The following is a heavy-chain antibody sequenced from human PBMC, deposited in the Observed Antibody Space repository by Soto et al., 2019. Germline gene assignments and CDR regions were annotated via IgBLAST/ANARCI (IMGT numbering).Heavy chain of an antibody. D-gene: IGHD3-22*01. CDR1: GGTFSSYA. J-gene: IGHJ5*02. CDR2: IIPIFGTA. CDR3: AREESGYSNWFDP. Sequence: ASVKVSCKASGGTFSSYAISWVRQAPGQGLEWMGGIIPIFGTANYAQKFQGRVTITADESTSTAYMELSSLRSEDTAVYYCAREESGYSNWFDPWGQGTLVTVSS. V-gene: IGHV1-69*13.